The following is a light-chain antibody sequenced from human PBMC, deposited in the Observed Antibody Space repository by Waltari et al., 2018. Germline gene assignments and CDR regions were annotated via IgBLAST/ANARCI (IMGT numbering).Light chain of an antibody. CDR2: AAS. J-gene: IGKJ4*01. CDR1: QDIYKY. Sequence: DIHMTASPSSLSASVGDRVTITCQASQDIYKYSSWYQQKPGKVPNLLIYAASKLQTGVPSRFSRSASTTDFTLTISRLQPDVTATYYYQNYATLPLTYGGGTQVEIK. V-gene: IGKV1-33*01. CDR3: QNYATLPLT.